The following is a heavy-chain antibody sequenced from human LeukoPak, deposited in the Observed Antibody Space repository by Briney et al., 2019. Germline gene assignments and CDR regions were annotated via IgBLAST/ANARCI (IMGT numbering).Heavy chain of an antibody. CDR2: IYYNGRA. CDR1: GGFISSYY. V-gene: IGHV4-59*08. J-gene: IGHJ4*02. CDR3: ARRSSESFDF. Sequence: SETLSLTCTVSGGFISSYYWAWIRQPPGKGLEWIGYIYYNGRATYNPSLKSRVTISVDTSKNQFSLKLSSVTAADTAVYYCARRSSESFDFWGQGTLVTVSS. D-gene: IGHD3-22*01.